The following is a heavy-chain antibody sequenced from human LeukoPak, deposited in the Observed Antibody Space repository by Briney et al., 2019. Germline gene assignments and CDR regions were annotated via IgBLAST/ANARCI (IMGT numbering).Heavy chain of an antibody. CDR3: ARGPPNWGFDY. D-gene: IGHD7-27*01. Sequence: ASVKVSCKASGYTFTNYDINWVRRATGQGLEWMGWMNPNSGNTGYAQKFQGRVTMTRDTSISTAYMELSSLRSEDTAVYSCARGPPNWGFDYWGQGTLVTVSS. J-gene: IGHJ4*02. V-gene: IGHV1-8*01. CDR2: MNPNSGNT. CDR1: GYTFTNYD.